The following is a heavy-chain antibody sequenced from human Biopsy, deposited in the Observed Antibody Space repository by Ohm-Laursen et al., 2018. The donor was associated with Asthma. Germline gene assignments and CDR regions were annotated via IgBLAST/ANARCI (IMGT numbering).Heavy chain of an antibody. CDR2: INSVFGTT. Sequence: SVKVSCKSLGGTFNTYVIGWVRQAPGQGLEWMGGINSVFGTTTYPQEFQDRVTITADDSTSTVYMELSSLRSEDTAVYYCARKAGSCISRTCYSLDFWGQGSLVTVSS. CDR1: GGTFNTYV. D-gene: IGHD2-2*01. V-gene: IGHV1-69*13. J-gene: IGHJ4*02. CDR3: ARKAGSCISRTCYSLDF.